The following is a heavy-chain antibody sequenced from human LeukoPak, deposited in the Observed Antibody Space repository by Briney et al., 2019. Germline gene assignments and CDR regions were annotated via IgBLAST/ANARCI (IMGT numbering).Heavy chain of an antibody. V-gene: IGHV3-53*01. Sequence: GGSLRLSCAVSGFTVSSNYMSWVRQAPGKGLEWVSVIYSGGSTYYADSVKGRFTISGDDSKNTLYLQMNSLRAEDTAFYYCAGSSGHYSYYFDYWGQGTLVTVSS. CDR3: AGSSGHYSYYFDY. J-gene: IGHJ4*02. D-gene: IGHD3-22*01. CDR1: GFTVSSNY. CDR2: IYSGGST.